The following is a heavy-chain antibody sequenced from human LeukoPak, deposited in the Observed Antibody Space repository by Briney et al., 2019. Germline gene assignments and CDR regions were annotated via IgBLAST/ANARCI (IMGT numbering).Heavy chain of an antibody. CDR3: ARAGPSSSWHQFDY. V-gene: IGHV3-66*01. CDR2: IYSGGRT. CDR1: GFTVSRNY. J-gene: IGHJ4*02. D-gene: IGHD6-13*01. Sequence: GGSLRLSCAASGFTVSRNYMSWVRQAPGKGLEWVSVIYSGGRTYYADSVKGRFTISRDNSKNTLYLQMNSLRAVDTAVYYCARAGPSSSWHQFDYWGQGTLVTVSS.